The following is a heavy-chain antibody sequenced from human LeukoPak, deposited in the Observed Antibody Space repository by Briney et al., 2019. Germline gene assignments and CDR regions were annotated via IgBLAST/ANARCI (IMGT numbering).Heavy chain of an antibody. V-gene: IGHV3-33*01. Sequence: GRSLRLSCAASGFTFSSYGMHWVRQAPGKGLEWVAVIWYDGSNKYYADSVKGRFTIFRDNSKNTLYLQMNSLRAEDTAVYYCARGRAYYYDSSGYYLVYWGQGTLVTVSS. CDR3: ARGRAYYYDSSGYYLVY. CDR1: GFTFSSYG. CDR2: IWYDGSNK. D-gene: IGHD3-22*01. J-gene: IGHJ4*02.